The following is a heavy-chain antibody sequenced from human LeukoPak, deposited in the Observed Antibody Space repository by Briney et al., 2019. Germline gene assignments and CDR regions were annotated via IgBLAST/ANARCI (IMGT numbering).Heavy chain of an antibody. CDR1: GFTFSSYA. Sequence: GGSLRLSCAASGFTFSSYAMHWVRQAPSKGLEWVAVISYDGSNKYYADSVKGRFTISRDNSKNALYLQMNSLRAEDTAVYYCARAVGYNSSPHNDAFDIWGQGTMVTVSS. CDR2: ISYDGSNK. D-gene: IGHD5-24*01. J-gene: IGHJ3*02. CDR3: ARAVGYNSSPHNDAFDI. V-gene: IGHV3-30*01.